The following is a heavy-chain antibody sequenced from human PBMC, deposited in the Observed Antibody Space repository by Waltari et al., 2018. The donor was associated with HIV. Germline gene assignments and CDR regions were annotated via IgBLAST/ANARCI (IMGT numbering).Heavy chain of an antibody. CDR1: GYTITELS. CDR3: ATTGPGYPFGWFDP. D-gene: IGHD3-3*01. V-gene: IGHV1-24*01. Sequence: QVQLVQSGAEVKKPGASVKVSCKVSGYTITELSMHWVRKAPGKGLEWMGCFVPEDGATIYAQKFQGRVPMTEDTSTDTAYMELSSLRSEDTAVYYCATTGPGYPFGWFDPWGQGTLVTVSS. J-gene: IGHJ5*02. CDR2: FVPEDGAT.